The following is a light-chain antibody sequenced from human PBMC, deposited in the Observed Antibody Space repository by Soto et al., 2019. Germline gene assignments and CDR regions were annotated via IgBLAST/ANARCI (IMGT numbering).Light chain of an antibody. J-gene: IGLJ3*02. CDR3: SSYTSSNTWV. CDR2: DVS. Sequence: QSVLTQPASVSGSPGQSITISCTGASSDVGTYNSVSWYQQHPGKAPKLMIYDVSYRPSGVSNRFSGSKSGNTASLTISGLQAEDEADYYCSSYTSSNTWVFGGGTKLTVL. CDR1: SSDVGTYNS. V-gene: IGLV2-14*03.